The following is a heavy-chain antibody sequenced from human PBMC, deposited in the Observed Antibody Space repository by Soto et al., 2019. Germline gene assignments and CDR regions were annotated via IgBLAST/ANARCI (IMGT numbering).Heavy chain of an antibody. CDR3: ARGNVYSRNDY. V-gene: IGHV1-46*01. D-gene: IGHD3-3*01. CDR2: INPSGGSP. Sequence: ASVKVSCKASGYTFTRYFIHWVRQAPGQGLEWMGIINPSGGSPNYAQRFQGRVTVTTDTSTSTVYMELSSLKSEDTAVYYCARGNVYSRNDYWGQGTLVTVSS. J-gene: IGHJ4*02. CDR1: GYTFTRYF.